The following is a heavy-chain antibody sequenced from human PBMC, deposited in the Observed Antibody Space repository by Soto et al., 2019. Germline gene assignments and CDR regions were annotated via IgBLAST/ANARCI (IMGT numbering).Heavy chain of an antibody. V-gene: IGHV1-18*01. Sequence: QVQLVQSGAEVKKPGASVKVSCKASGYTFTSYGISWVRQAPGQGLEWMGWISAYNGNTTYAQKLQCRVTMTTDTSTSTAYMELRSLRSDDTAVYYCARDRQYVWGSYRSNWFDPWGQGTLVTVSS. CDR1: GYTFTSYG. J-gene: IGHJ5*02. CDR2: ISAYNGNT. D-gene: IGHD3-16*02. CDR3: ARDRQYVWGSYRSNWFDP.